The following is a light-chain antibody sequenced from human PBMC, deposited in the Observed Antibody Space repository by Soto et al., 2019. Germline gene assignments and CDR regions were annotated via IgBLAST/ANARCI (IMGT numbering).Light chain of an antibody. CDR1: QSVSSY. J-gene: IGKJ1*01. V-gene: IGKV3-11*01. CDR3: QQRSNWSWT. Sequence: EIVWTQSPATLSLSPGERATLSCRASQSVSSYLAWYQHKPGQAPRLLIFHGSNRATGIPARFSGSGSGTDFTLTISSLEPEDFAVYYCQQRSNWSWTFGQGTKVDIK. CDR2: HGS.